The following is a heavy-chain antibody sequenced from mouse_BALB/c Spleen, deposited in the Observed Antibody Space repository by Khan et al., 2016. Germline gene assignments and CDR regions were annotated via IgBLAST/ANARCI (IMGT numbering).Heavy chain of an antibody. V-gene: IGHV14-3*02. CDR2: IDPANGNT. D-gene: IGHD2-4*01. CDR1: GFNIKDTY. Sequence: VRLQQSGAELVKPGASVKLSCTASGFNIKDTYMHWVKQRPEQGLEWIGRIDPANGNTKYDPKFQGKASITADPSSNTAYLQLISLTSEHTSVSYCANSAEHYDVEFAYWGQGTLVTVSA. CDR3: ANSAEHYDVEFAY. J-gene: IGHJ3*01.